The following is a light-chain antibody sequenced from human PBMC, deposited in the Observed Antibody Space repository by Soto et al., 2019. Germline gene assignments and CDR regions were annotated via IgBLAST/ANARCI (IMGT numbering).Light chain of an antibody. Sequence: QSVLTQPPSVSGAPGQRVTISCTGSSSNIGTAYDVRWYQQLPGTAPKLLIYGNTNRPSGVPDRFSGSKSGTSASLAITGLQAEDEADYYCQSYDSSLSGYVFGAGTKLTVL. CDR3: QSYDSSLSGYV. CDR2: GNT. CDR1: SSNIGTAYD. V-gene: IGLV1-40*01. J-gene: IGLJ1*01.